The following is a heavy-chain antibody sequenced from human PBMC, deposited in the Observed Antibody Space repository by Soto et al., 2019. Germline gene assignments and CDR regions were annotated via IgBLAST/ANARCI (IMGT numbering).Heavy chain of an antibody. J-gene: IGHJ6*02. CDR1: GGSFSGYY. D-gene: IGHD3-22*01. CDR3: ARNFHYYDSSGYYYGYYYYYGMDV. CDR2: INHSGST. Sequence: PSETLSLTCAVYGGSFSGYYWSWIRQPPGKGLEWIGEINHSGSTNYNPSLKSRVTISVDTSKNQFSLKLSSVTAADTAVYYCARNFHYYDSSGYYYGYYYYYGMDVWGQGTTVTVSS. V-gene: IGHV4-34*01.